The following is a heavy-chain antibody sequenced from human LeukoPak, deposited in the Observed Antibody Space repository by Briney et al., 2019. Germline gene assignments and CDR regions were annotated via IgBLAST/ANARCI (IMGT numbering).Heavy chain of an antibody. D-gene: IGHD6-13*01. J-gene: IGHJ6*04. CDR1: GGSISSGGYS. V-gene: IGHV4-30-2*01. Sequence: SETLSLTCAVSGGSISSGGYSWSWIRQPPGKGLEWIGYIYHSGSAYYNPSLKSRVTISVDRSKNQFSLKLSSVTAADTAVYYYARRDSSRACLDVWGKGTTVTVSS. CDR3: ARRDSSRACLDV. CDR2: IYHSGSA.